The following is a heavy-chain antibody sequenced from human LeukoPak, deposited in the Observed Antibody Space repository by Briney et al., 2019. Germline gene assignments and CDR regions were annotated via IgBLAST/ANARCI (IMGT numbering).Heavy chain of an antibody. CDR3: AREWNYESSGFFYYY. V-gene: IGHV1-69*13. Sequence: SVKVSCKASGGTFSRYGISWVRQARGQGLEWMGGIIPLFGTANYAQKFQGRVTITADESTSTAYMELISLRSEDTAVYYCAREWNYESSGFFYYYWGQGTLVTVSS. D-gene: IGHD3-22*01. CDR2: IIPLFGTA. J-gene: IGHJ4*02. CDR1: GGTFSRYG.